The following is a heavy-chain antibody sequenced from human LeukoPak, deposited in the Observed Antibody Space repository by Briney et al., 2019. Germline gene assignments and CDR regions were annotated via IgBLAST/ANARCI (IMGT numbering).Heavy chain of an antibody. V-gene: IGHV3-48*03. Sequence: GGSLRLSCTASRFTFSSYDMNWVRQAPGKGLEWVSYISSSGSTIHDADSVKGRFTISRDNAKNSLYLQMNSLRAEDTAVYYCARGVRPDAYDVWGQGTMVTVSS. CDR1: RFTFSSYD. CDR2: ISSSGSTI. J-gene: IGHJ3*01. D-gene: IGHD3-10*02. CDR3: ARGVRPDAYDV.